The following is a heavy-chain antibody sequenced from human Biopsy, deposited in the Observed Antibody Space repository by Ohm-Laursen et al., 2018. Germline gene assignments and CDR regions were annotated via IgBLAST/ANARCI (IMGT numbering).Heavy chain of an antibody. J-gene: IGHJ5*02. D-gene: IGHD3-9*01. CDR3: ARDDDTTGHYMILNH. V-gene: IGHV3-33*01. CDR1: GFAFSYYG. Sequence: SLRLSCAAPGFAFSYYGLHWVRQAPGKGLQWVAVMWSDGINKNYAGSVKGRFTVSRDDSNNVLYLQMSSLRDEDSAVYYCARDDDTTGHYMILNHWGQGTLVTVSS. CDR2: MWSDGINK.